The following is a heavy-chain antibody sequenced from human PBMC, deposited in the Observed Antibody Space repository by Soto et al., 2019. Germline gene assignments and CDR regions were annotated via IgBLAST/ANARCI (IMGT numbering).Heavy chain of an antibody. CDR1: GDTFTTYD. Sequence: ASVKVSCKASGDTFTTYDINWVRQATGHGLEWMGWINPDSGNIGYAQRFQGRVTMTRDTAIRTAYMEVSSLRSDDTAVYYCARGRPSGSYYLLDYWGQGTLVTVS. V-gene: IGHV1-8*01. CDR2: INPDSGNI. CDR3: ARGRPSGSYYLLDY. D-gene: IGHD3-10*01. J-gene: IGHJ4*02.